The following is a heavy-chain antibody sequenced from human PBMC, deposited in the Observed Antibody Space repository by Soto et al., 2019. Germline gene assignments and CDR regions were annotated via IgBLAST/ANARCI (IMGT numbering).Heavy chain of an antibody. J-gene: IGHJ4*02. D-gene: IGHD3-22*01. V-gene: IGHV4-31*03. Sequence: SETLSLTCTVSGGSISSGGYYWSWIRQHPGKGLEWIGYIYYSGSTYYNPSLKSRVTISVDTSKNQFSLKLSSVTAADTAVYYCASWTSGLGYYFDYWGQGTLVTVSS. CDR3: ASWTSGLGYYFDY. CDR2: IYYSGST. CDR1: GGSISSGGYY.